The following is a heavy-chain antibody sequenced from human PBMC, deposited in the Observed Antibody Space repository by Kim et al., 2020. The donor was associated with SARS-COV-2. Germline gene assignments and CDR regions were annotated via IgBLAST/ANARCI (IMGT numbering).Heavy chain of an antibody. J-gene: IGHJ4*01. CDR2: VYFDGST. CDR1: GGSIRGSSYY. Sequence: SETLSLTCTVSGGSIRGSSYYWAWIRQPPGKGLEWIASVYFDGSTYHNPSLKSRVTISIYAAKEQFSLKLSSVTAADTAVYYCPARGGSTPQNYFYYWG. D-gene: IGHD1-1*01. CDR3: PARGGSTPQNYFYY. V-gene: IGHV4-39*01.